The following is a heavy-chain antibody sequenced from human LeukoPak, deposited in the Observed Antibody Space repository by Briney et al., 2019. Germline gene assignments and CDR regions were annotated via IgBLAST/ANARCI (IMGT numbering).Heavy chain of an antibody. CDR3: ARDTNPYYYDSSGYYVPGAFDI. CDR2: IYYSGST. J-gene: IGHJ3*02. V-gene: IGHV4-59*11. Sequence: PSETLSLTCTVSGGSISSHYWSWIRQPPGKGLEWIGCIYYSGSTNYNPSLKSRVTISVDTSKNQFSLKLSSVTAADTAVYYCARDTNPYYYDSSGYYVPGAFDIWGQGTMVTVSS. CDR1: GGSISSHY. D-gene: IGHD3-22*01.